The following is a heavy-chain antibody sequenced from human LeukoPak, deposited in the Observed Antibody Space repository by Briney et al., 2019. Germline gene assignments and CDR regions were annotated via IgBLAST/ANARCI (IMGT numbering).Heavy chain of an antibody. CDR3: ARYCSSTSCNDAFDI. CDR1: GFTFSNHW. CDR2: IHRDGSEK. D-gene: IGHD2-2*01. V-gene: IGHV3-7*01. Sequence: GGSLRLSCAASGFTFSNHWMSWVRQAPGKGLEWVANIHRDGSEKYYVDSVKGRFTISRDNAMNSLYLQMNSLRAEDTAVYYCARYCSSTSCNDAFDIWGQGTMVTVSS. J-gene: IGHJ3*02.